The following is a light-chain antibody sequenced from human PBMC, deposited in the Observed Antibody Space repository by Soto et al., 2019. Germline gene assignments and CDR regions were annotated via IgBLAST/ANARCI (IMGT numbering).Light chain of an antibody. V-gene: IGKV3-11*01. J-gene: IGKJ5*01. CDR2: DAS. CDR3: QQRSNWPHT. Sequence: EIVLPQSPATLSLSPGPRAPLSCRASQSVSSYLAWYQQKPGQAHRLLIYDASNRATGIPARFSGSGSGTDFTLTISSLEPEEFAVYYCQQRSNWPHTVGQGTRLEIK. CDR1: QSVSSY.